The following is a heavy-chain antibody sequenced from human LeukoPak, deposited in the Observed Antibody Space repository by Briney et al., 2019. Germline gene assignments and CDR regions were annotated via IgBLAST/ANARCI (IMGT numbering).Heavy chain of an antibody. J-gene: IGHJ4*02. CDR2: IYYSGST. CDR1: VSSISSYY. V-gene: IGHV4-59*08. CDR3: ATSCGNSYGCYFDY. Sequence: SETLSLTCTVSVSSISSYYWSWIRQPPGKGLEWIGYIYYSGSTNYNPSLKSRVTISVDTSKSQFSLRLSSATAADTAIYYCATSCGNSYGCYFDYWGQGTLVTVSS. D-gene: IGHD5-18*01.